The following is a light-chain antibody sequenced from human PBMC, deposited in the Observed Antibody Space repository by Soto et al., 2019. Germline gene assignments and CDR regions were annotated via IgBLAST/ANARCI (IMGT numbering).Light chain of an antibody. CDR3: QQSYSTPPFT. J-gene: IGKJ2*01. CDR2: AAS. CDR1: QSINTY. Sequence: DIQMTQSPSSLSASVGDRVTITCRASQSINTYLNWYQQKPGKAPKFLIHAASSLQSGVPSRFSGSGSGTFFTLTIRSLQPEDVATYYCQQSYSTPPFTFGQGTKVDIK. V-gene: IGKV1-39*01.